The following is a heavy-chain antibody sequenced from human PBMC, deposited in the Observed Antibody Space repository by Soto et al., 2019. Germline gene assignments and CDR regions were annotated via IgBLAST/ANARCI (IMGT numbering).Heavy chain of an antibody. CDR1: GGSISSSSYY. D-gene: IGHD3-22*01. V-gene: IGHV4-39*02. J-gene: IGHJ6*04. Sequence: SETLSLTCTVSGGSISSSSYYWGWIRQPPGKGLEWIGSIYYSGSTYYNPSLKSRVTISVDTSKNQFSLKLSSVTAADTAVYYCAKDYYDSSGYSYGREVWGKGTRVTVPS. CDR3: AKDYYDSSGYSYGREV. CDR2: IYYSGST.